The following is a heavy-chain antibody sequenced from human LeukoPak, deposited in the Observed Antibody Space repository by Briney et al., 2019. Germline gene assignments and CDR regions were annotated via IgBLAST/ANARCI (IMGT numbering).Heavy chain of an antibody. D-gene: IGHD1-1*01. Sequence: GGSLRLSCAASGFTFSSYGMHWVRQAPGKGLEWVAFIRYDGSNRYYADSVKGRFTISRDNSKNTLYLQMNSLRAEDTAVYFCARDLSNNWETDYWGQGTLVTVPS. J-gene: IGHJ4*02. CDR1: GFTFSSYG. V-gene: IGHV3-30*02. CDR3: ARDLSNNWETDY. CDR2: IRYDGSNR.